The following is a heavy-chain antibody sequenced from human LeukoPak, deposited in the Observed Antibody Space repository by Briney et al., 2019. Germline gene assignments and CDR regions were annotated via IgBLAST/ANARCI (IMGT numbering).Heavy chain of an antibody. J-gene: IGHJ4*02. Sequence: PGGSLRLSCAASGFTFSSYAMHWVRQAPGKGLEYVSAISSNGGSTYYANSVKGRFTISRDNSKNTLYLQMGSLRAEDMAVYYCARGDGYWGQGTLVTVSS. D-gene: IGHD2-21*02. CDR2: ISSNGGST. V-gene: IGHV3-64*01. CDR3: ARGDGY. CDR1: GFTFSSYA.